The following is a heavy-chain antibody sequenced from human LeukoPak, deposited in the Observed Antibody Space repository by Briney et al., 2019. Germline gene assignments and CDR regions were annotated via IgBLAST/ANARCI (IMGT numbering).Heavy chain of an antibody. D-gene: IGHD3-9*01. CDR3: ARDGAFDLGNIDY. V-gene: IGHV1-24*01. Sequence: ASVKVSCKVSGYTLTELSMHWVRQAPGKGLEWMGGFDPEDGETIYAQKFQGRVTMTTDTSTSTAYMELRSLRSDDTAVYYCARDGAFDLGNIDYWGQGTLVTVSS. J-gene: IGHJ4*02. CDR1: GYTLTELS. CDR2: FDPEDGET.